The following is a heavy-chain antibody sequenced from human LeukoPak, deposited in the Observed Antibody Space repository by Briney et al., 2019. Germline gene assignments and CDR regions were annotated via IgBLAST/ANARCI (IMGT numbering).Heavy chain of an antibody. CDR1: GGSFSGYY. CDR2: INHSGST. J-gene: IGHJ3*02. CDR3: ARQRFGESIDAFDI. Sequence: NSSETLSLTCAVYGGSFSGYYWSWIRQPPGKGLEWIGEINHSGSTNYNPSLKSRVTISVDTSKNQFSLKLSSVTAADTAVYYCARQRFGESIDAFDIWGQGTMVTVSS. D-gene: IGHD3-10*01. V-gene: IGHV4-34*01.